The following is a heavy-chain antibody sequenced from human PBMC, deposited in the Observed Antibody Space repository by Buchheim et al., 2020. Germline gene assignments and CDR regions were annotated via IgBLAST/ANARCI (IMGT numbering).Heavy chain of an antibody. J-gene: IGHJ5*02. D-gene: IGHD5-18*01. CDR1: GFTFSSYA. CDR2: ISGSGDNT. Sequence: EVQLLESGGGLVQPGGSLRLSCAASGFTFSSYAMSWVRQAPGKGLEWVSTISGSGDNTYYADSVKGRFTISSDNSKNTLYLQMNSLTAEDTAVYYCATRGAYSYGYHWGQGTL. CDR3: ATRGAYSYGYH. V-gene: IGHV3-23*01.